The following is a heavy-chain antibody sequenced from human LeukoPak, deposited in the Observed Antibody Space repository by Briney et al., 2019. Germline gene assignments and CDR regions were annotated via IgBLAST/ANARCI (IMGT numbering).Heavy chain of an antibody. CDR1: GFTFSSYA. CDR3: ARANGDYGEVAFDI. Sequence: GRSLRLSCAASGFTFSSYAMHWVRQAPGKGLERVAVISYDGSNKYYADSVKGRFTISRDNSKNTLYLQMNSLRAEDTAVYYCARANGDYGEVAFDIWGQGTMVTVSS. D-gene: IGHD4-17*01. V-gene: IGHV3-30*04. J-gene: IGHJ3*02. CDR2: ISYDGSNK.